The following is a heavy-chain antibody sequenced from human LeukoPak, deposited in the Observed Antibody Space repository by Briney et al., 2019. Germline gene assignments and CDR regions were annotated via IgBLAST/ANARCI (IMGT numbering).Heavy chain of an antibody. V-gene: IGHV3-48*03. CDR1: GFTFSSYE. D-gene: IGHD3-10*01. Sequence: PGGSLRLSCAASGFTFSSYEMNWVRQAPGKGLEWVSYISSSGSTIYYADSVKGRFTISRDNAKNSLYLQMNSLRAEDTALYYCARSTMVRGVSNLDYWGQGTLVTVSS. CDR2: ISSSGSTI. J-gene: IGHJ4*02. CDR3: ARSTMVRGVSNLDY.